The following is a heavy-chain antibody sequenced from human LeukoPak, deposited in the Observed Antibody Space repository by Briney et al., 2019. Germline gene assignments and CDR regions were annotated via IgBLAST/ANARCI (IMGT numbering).Heavy chain of an antibody. CDR2: ISDDGSTE. CDR3: ARETGTTRSDAFEI. Sequence: AGGSLRLSCAASGFTFSRYGMPWVRQAPGKGLEWVAVISDDGSTEYYADSVKGRFTISRDSSKNTLYLQMNSLRVEDTAVYYCARETGTTRSDAFEIWGQGTRVTVSS. CDR1: GFTFSRYG. J-gene: IGHJ3*02. D-gene: IGHD1-7*01. V-gene: IGHV3-30*03.